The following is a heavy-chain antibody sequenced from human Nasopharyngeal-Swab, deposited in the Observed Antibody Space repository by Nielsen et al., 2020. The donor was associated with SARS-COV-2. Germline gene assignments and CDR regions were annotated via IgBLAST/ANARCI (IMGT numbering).Heavy chain of an antibody. J-gene: IGHJ4*02. CDR2: ITSSSRYI. V-gene: IGHV3-21*01. CDR3: VSALNDNGDYVGDY. CDR1: GFTFSDYS. Sequence: GESLKISCAASGFTFSDYSMNWVRQTPGKGLAWVSSITSSSRYIYYADSVKGRFTISRDNGKNSLYLQMSSLRAEDTAVYYCVSALNDNGDYVGDYWGQGTLVTVSS. D-gene: IGHD4-17*01.